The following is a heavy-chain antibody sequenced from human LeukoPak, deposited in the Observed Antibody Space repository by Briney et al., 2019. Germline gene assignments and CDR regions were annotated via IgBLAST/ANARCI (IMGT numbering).Heavy chain of an antibody. CDR3: ATGGYDFWSGYLDY. CDR1: GYTFTGYY. V-gene: IGHV1-2*04. D-gene: IGHD3-3*01. J-gene: IGHJ4*02. Sequence: ASVKVSCKASGYTFTGYYMHWVRQAPGQGLEWMGWINPNSGGTNYAQKFQGWVTISVDTSKNQFSLKLSSVTAADTAVYYCATGGYDFWSGYLDYWGQGTLVTVSS. CDR2: INPNSGGT.